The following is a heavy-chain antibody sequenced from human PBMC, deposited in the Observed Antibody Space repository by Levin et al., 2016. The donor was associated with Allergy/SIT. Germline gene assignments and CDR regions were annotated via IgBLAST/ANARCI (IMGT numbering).Heavy chain of an antibody. D-gene: IGHD2-15*01. J-gene: IGHJ6*02. V-gene: IGHV1-69*01. CDR3: ARDLRPGYCSGGSCYPFYYGMDV. Sequence: WVRQAPGQGLEWMGGIIPIFGTANYAQKFQGRVTITADESTSTAYMELGSLRSEDTAVYYCARDLRPGYCSGGSCYPFYYGMDVWGQGTTVTVSS. CDR2: IIPIFGTA.